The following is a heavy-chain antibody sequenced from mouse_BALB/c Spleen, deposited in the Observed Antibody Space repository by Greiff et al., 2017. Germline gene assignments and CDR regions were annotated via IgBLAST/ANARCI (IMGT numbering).Heavy chain of an antibody. V-gene: IGHV1-4*01. CDR1: GYTFTSYR. CDR2: INPSTGYT. J-gene: IGHJ3*01. CDR3: ARWGWFAY. Sequence: VQLQQSGAELAKPGASVKMSCKASGYTFTSYRMHWVKQRPGQGLEWIGYINPSTGYTEYNQKFKDKATLTADKSSSTAYMQLSSLTSEDSAVYYCARWGWFAYWGQGTLVTVSA.